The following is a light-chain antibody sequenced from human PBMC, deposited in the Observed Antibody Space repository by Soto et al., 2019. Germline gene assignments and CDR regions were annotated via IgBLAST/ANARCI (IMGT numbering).Light chain of an antibody. J-gene: IGLJ3*02. CDR2: EGS. V-gene: IGLV2-23*01. Sequence: QSALTQPVSVSGSPGQSITISCTGTSSDVGSYNLVSWYQQHPGKAPKLMIYEGSKRPSGVSNRFSGSKSGNTASLTISGLQAEDEADYYCCSYAGSNWVFGGGTKLTVL. CDR1: SSDVGSYNL. CDR3: CSYAGSNWV.